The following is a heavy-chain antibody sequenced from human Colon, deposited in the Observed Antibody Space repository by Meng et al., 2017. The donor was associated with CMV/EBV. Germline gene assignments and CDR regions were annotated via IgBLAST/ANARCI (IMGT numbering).Heavy chain of an antibody. CDR3: AHKSLPAAFFDY. Sequence: INLKESGPTLVKPTQTLTLTCTFSGFSLNTYEVGVGWFRQPPGKAPEWLALIYWDDDKRYRSSLGNRLTLTHDASKNQVVLTMTDMDPVDTATYYCAHKSLPAAFFDYWSQGTLVTVSS. CDR2: IYWDDDK. J-gene: IGHJ4*02. V-gene: IGHV2-5*02. CDR1: GFSLNTYEVG. D-gene: IGHD2-2*01.